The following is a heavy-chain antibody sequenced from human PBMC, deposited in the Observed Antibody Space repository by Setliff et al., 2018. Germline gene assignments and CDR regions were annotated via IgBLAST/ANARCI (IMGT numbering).Heavy chain of an antibody. J-gene: IGHJ5*02. V-gene: IGHV4-38-2*02. CDR2: IYHSGST. CDR1: GGSISSGYY. Sequence: SETLSLTCTVSGGSISSGYYWGWIRQPPGKGLEWIGSIYHSGSTYYNPSLKSRATISVDTSKNQFSLKLSSVTAADTAVYYCARQVSWFDPWGQGTLVTVSS. CDR3: ARQVSWFDP.